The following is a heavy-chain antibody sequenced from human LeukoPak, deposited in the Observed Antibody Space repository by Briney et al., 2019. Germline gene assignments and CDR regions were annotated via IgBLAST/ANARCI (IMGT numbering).Heavy chain of an antibody. CDR2: IYYSGTT. CDR3: ARMIGDDAFDI. Sequence: SETLSLTCTVSGRSISISSYYWDWIRQPPGKGLEWIGTIYYSGTTYYNPSLKSRVTISVATSRNQFSLKRGFVTATDTAVYYCARMIGDDAFDIWGQGTMVTVSS. J-gene: IGHJ3*02. V-gene: IGHV4-39*01. D-gene: IGHD3-22*01. CDR1: GRSISISSYY.